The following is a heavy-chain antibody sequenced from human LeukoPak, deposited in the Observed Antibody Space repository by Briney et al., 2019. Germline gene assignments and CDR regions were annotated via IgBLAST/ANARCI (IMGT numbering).Heavy chain of an antibody. CDR1: GFTFNSYA. V-gene: IGHV3-30-3*01. Sequence: GGSLRLSCAASGFTFNSYAMHWVRQAPGKGLEWVAVISRDGGDRYYADSVKGRFTISRDNSKNTLYLQMNSLRAEDTAVYYCARGSGTYYVSSYSWGQGTLVTVSP. J-gene: IGHJ4*02. CDR2: ISRDGGDR. D-gene: IGHD1-26*01. CDR3: ARGSGTYYVSSYS.